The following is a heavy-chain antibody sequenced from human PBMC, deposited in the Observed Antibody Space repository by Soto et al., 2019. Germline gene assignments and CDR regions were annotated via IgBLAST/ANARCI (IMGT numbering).Heavy chain of an antibody. CDR2: ISYDGSNK. V-gene: IGHV3-30*18. CDR1: GFTFSSYG. Sequence: LRLSCAASGFTFSSYGMHWVRQAPGKGLEWVAVISYDGSNKNYADSVKGRFTISRDNSKNTLYLQMNSLRAEDTAVYYCAKDSSTSYFRYFFDYWGQGALVTVSS. J-gene: IGHJ4*02. D-gene: IGHD6-13*01. CDR3: AKDSSTSYFRYFFDY.